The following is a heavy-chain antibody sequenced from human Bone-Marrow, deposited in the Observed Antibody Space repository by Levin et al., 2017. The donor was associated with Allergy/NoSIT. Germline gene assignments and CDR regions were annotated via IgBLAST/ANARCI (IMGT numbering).Heavy chain of an antibody. Sequence: ASVKVSCKASGDTFNRYTIAWVRLAPGQGLEWMGRIIPILRIANYGQKFLGRVTITAEKSTSTVHMELRSLTCEDTAVDYCARDRAGSWSYYYWGQGTLVTVSS. CDR2: IIPILRIA. J-gene: IGHJ4*02. D-gene: IGHD1-26*01. CDR1: GDTFNRYT. V-gene: IGHV1-69*04. CDR3: ARDRAGSWSYYY.